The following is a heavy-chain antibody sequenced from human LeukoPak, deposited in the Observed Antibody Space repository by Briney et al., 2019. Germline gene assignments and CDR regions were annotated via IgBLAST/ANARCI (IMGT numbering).Heavy chain of an antibody. V-gene: IGHV1-2*02. J-gene: IGHJ4*02. Sequence: ASVKVSCKASGYTFTGYYMHWVRQAPGQGLEWMGWINPNSGGTNYAQKFQGRVTMTRDTSISTAYMELSRLRSDDTAVYYCAREFPWYYYDSSGYYWDYWGQGTLVTVSS. CDR3: AREFPWYYYDSSGYYWDY. D-gene: IGHD3-22*01. CDR2: INPNSGGT. CDR1: GYTFTGYY.